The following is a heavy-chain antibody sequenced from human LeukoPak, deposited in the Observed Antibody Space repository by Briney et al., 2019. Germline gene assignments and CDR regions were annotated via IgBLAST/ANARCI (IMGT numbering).Heavy chain of an antibody. CDR2: IKQDGTEK. D-gene: IGHD2-15*01. Sequence: GGSLRLSCAASGFTFSTYWMSWVRQAPGKGLEWVAVIKQDGTEKYYVDSVKGRFTISRDNSKNTLFLQMNSLRAEDTAVYYCAKNLYCGGGSCYPSALGMDVWGQGTTVTVSS. J-gene: IGHJ6*02. CDR3: AKNLYCGGGSCYPSALGMDV. V-gene: IGHV3-7*03. CDR1: GFTFSTYW.